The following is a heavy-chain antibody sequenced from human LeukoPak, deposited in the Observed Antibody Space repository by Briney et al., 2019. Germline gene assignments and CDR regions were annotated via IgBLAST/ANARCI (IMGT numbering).Heavy chain of an antibody. CDR3: ARAPGYYSYGMDV. Sequence: GSLRLSCAVTGFNLRTYWIHWVRHSPGRGLEGVARINGEGSRISYADSVRGRFTISRDNAKNTAYLQMNSLRAADTALYYCARAPGYYSYGMDVWGQGTTVVVSS. CDR1: GFNLRTYW. V-gene: IGHV3-74*01. CDR2: INGEGSRI. J-gene: IGHJ6*02.